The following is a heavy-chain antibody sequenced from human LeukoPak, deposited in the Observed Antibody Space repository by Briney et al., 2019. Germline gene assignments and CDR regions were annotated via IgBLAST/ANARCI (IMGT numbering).Heavy chain of an antibody. CDR3: ARGLGGY. CDR2: INHSGST. V-gene: IGHV4-34*01. Sequence: SETLSLTCAVYGGSFSGYYWSWIRQPPGKGLEWIGEINHSGSTNYNPSLKSRVTISVDTSKNQFSLKLSSVTAADTAVYYCARGLGGYWGQGTLVTVSS. CDR1: GGSFSGYY. J-gene: IGHJ4*02. D-gene: IGHD3-16*01.